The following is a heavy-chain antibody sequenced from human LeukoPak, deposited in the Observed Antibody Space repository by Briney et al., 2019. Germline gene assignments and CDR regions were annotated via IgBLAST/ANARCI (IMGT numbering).Heavy chain of an antibody. CDR2: ISGSGGST. Sequence: GGSLRLSCAASGFTFSSYAMSWVRQAPGKGLEWVSAISGSGGSTYYADSVKGRFTISRDNSKNTLYLQMNSLRAEDTAVYYCARGGRYYDSSGYPDYWGQGTLVTVSS. D-gene: IGHD3-22*01. J-gene: IGHJ4*02. V-gene: IGHV3-23*01. CDR3: ARGGRYYDSSGYPDY. CDR1: GFTFSSYA.